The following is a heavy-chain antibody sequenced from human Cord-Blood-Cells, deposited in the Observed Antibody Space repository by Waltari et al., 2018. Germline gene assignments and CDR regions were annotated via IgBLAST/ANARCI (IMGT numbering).Heavy chain of an antibody. Sequence: QVQLQQWGAGLLKPSETLSLTCAVYGGSFSGYYWSWIRQPPGKGLEWNGEIKRSRVTNYDPSLKDRVTISVDTSKIHFSLKLSSVSAADTAVYYCARGLTSGYYDSSGYYYWGQGTLVTVSS. J-gene: IGHJ4*02. CDR2: IKRSRVT. CDR3: ARGLTSGYYDSSGYYY. V-gene: IGHV4-34*01. D-gene: IGHD3-22*01. CDR1: GGSFSGYY.